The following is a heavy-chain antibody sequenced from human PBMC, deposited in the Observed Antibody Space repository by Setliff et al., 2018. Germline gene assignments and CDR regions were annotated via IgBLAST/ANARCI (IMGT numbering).Heavy chain of an antibody. D-gene: IGHD7-27*01. CDR2: INAGNGYT. J-gene: IGHJ4*02. V-gene: IGHV1-3*01. CDR3: ARTFALPGLFDY. CDR1: GYIFTSYA. Sequence: ASVKVSCKASGYIFTSYALHWVRQAPGQRLEWMGWINAGNGYTKYSQRFQGRVTITRDTSASTAYMELRSLRSDDTAVYYRARTFALPGLFDYWGQGTLVTVSS.